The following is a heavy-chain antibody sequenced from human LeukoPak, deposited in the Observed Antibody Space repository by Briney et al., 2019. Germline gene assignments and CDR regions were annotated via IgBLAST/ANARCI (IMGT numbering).Heavy chain of an antibody. CDR1: GFTFSGFS. J-gene: IGHJ4*02. CDR2: MNEYGSEI. Sequence: GGSLRLSCAVSGFTFSGFSMSWVRQAPGKGLEWVAKMNEYGSEIFYVDSVKGRFTISRDNAKNSLYLQMNRLRAEDTAVYYCARPRGCGSSRCNNFDYWGQGTLITVSS. V-gene: IGHV3-7*01. D-gene: IGHD2-2*01. CDR3: ARPRGCGSSRCNNFDY.